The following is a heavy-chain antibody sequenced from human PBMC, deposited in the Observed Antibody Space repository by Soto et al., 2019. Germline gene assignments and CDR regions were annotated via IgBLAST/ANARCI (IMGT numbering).Heavy chain of an antibody. D-gene: IGHD1-1*01. J-gene: IGHJ6*03. CDR3: AKDGLEWVQTYYYYYMDV. CDR2: ISGSGGST. Sequence: EVQLLESGGGLVQPGGSLRLSCAASGFTFSSYAMRWVRQAPGKGLEWVSAISGSGGSTYYADSVKGRFTISRDNSKNTLYLQMNSLRAEDTAVYYGAKDGLEWVQTYYYYYMDVWGKGTTVTVSS. V-gene: IGHV3-23*01. CDR1: GFTFSSYA.